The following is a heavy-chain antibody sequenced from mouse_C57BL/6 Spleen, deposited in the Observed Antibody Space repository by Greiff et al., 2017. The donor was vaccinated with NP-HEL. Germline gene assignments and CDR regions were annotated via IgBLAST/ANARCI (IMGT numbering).Heavy chain of an antibody. V-gene: IGHV1-50*01. Sequence: QVQLQQPGAELVKPGASVKLSCKASGYTFTSYWMQWVKQRPGQGLEWIGEIDPSDSYTNYNQKFKGKATLTVDTSSSTAYMQLSSLTSEDSAVYYCARGPITTVGYFDYWGQGTTLTVSS. D-gene: IGHD1-1*01. J-gene: IGHJ2*01. CDR1: GYTFTSYW. CDR3: ARGPITTVGYFDY. CDR2: IDPSDSYT.